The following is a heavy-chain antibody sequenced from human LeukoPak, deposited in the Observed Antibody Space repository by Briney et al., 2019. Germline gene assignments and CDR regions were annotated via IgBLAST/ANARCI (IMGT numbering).Heavy chain of an antibody. CDR1: GGSISSGGYY. V-gene: IGHV4-31*03. CDR2: IYYSGST. CDR3: AREKFLEWYAVAGTFGYFDY. D-gene: IGHD6-19*01. J-gene: IGHJ4*02. Sequence: PSETLSLTCTVSGGSISSGGYYWSWIRQHPGKGLEWIGYIYYSGSTYYNPSLKSRVTISVDTSKNQFSLKLSSVTAADTAVYYCAREKFLEWYAVAGTFGYFDYWGQGTLVTVSS.